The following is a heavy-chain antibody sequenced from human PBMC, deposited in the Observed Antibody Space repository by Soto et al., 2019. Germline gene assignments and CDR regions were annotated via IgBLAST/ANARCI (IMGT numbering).Heavy chain of an antibody. CDR3: TTLPPRYYDFWSGYYKVY. D-gene: IGHD3-3*01. CDR2: IKSKTDGGTT. CDR1: GFTFSNAW. V-gene: IGHV3-15*07. Sequence: GGSLRLSCAASGFTFSNAWMNWVRQAPGKGLEWVGRIKSKTDGGTTDYAAPVKGRFTISRDDSKNTLYLQMNSLKTEDTAVYYCTTLPPRYYDFWSGYYKVYWGQGTLVTVSS. J-gene: IGHJ4*02.